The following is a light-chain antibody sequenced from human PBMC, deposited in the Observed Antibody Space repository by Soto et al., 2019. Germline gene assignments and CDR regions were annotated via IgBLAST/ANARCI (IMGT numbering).Light chain of an antibody. V-gene: IGKV4-1*01. J-gene: IGKJ1*01. CDR3: QQYYSTPWT. CDR1: QSVLYSSKNKNY. Sequence: DIVMTQSPDSLAVSLGERATINCKSSQSVLYSSKNKNYLAWYQQKPGQPPKLLIHWASTRESGVPDRFSGSGSGTDFTLTISSLQAEDVAVYYCQQYYSTPWTFDQGTKVEIK. CDR2: WAS.